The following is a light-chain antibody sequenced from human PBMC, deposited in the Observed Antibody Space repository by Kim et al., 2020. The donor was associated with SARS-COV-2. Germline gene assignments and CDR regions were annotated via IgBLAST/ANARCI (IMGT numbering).Light chain of an antibody. J-gene: IGLJ2*01. CDR1: KVFDKD. CDR2: QDS. CDR3: LASDLSSVF. V-gene: IGLV3-1*01. Sequence: VAPGKSARITCSGDKVFDKDVTWYQQKAAQSPVVVIYQDSNRPSGTPGRFSGSNSGNTAPLTISGTQDMDDADYYCLASDLSSVFFGGGTQLTVL.